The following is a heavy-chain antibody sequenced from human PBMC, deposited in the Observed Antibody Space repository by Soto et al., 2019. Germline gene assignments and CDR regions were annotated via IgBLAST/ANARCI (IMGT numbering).Heavy chain of an antibody. CDR3: ARNPVRYYFYF. D-gene: IGHD3-10*01. V-gene: IGHV1-18*01. CDR1: GYTFTRSG. Sequence: ASVKVSCKASGYTFTRSGISWVRQAAGQGLEWMGWSSAYNGNTNYAQKLQGRVTMTTDPSTRTEYVGLRSLSFVVTAEYYCARNPVRYYFYFWGQGTLGTGSS. CDR2: SSAYNGNT. J-gene: IGHJ4*01.